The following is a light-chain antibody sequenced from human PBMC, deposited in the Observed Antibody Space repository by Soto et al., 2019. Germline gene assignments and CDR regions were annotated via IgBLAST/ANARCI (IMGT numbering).Light chain of an antibody. CDR1: QSVGNNF. CDR3: QQYFVSTLT. CDR2: DAS. V-gene: IGKV3-20*01. J-gene: IGKJ4*01. Sequence: EIVLTQSPGSLSLSPGERATLSCRASQSVGNNFLAWYQQKPGQAPRLLIYDASRRATGIPGRFSGSGSGTDFALTISRLEPEDFAVYYCQQYFVSTLTFGGRTNVDIX.